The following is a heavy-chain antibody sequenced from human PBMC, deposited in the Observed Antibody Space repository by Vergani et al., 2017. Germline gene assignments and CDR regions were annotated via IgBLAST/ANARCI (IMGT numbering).Heavy chain of an antibody. V-gene: IGHV4-30-4*08. Sequence: QVQLQESGPGLVQPSQTLSLTCTVSGGSISSGDYYWIWLRQPPGKGLGWIGYIYYSGSTYYNPSLKSRVTISVDTSKNQFSRKLSSMTAADTAVYYCASGYCSGGSCLGPKIWGQGTLVTVSS. J-gene: IGHJ4*02. CDR2: IYYSGST. CDR3: ASGYCSGGSCLGPKI. D-gene: IGHD2-15*01. CDR1: GGSISSGDYY.